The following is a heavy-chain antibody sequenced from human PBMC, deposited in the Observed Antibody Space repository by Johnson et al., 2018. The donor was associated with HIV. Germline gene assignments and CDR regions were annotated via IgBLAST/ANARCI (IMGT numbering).Heavy chain of an antibody. J-gene: IGHJ3*02. CDR2: IFSGGTT. CDR3: AKDERQLGGWSHAFDI. D-gene: IGHD3-16*01. V-gene: IGHV3-66*02. CDR1: GFTVSSNY. Sequence: VQLVESGGGLVQPGGSLRVSCAASGFTVSSNYMSWVRQAPGKGLEWVSVIFSGGTTYYAASVKGRSTISRDNSKNTLYLQMISLRAEDTAVYFCAKDERQLGGWSHAFDIWGQGTMVTVSS.